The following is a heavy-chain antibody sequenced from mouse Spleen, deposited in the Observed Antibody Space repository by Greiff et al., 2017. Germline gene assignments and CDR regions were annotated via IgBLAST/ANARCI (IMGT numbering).Heavy chain of an antibody. CDR1: GYAFSSSW. Sequence: VQLQQSGPELVKPGASVKISCKASGYAFSSSWMNWVKQRPGKGLEWIGRIYPGDGDTNYNGKFKGKATLTADKSSSTAYMQLSSLTSEDSAVYFCANNYYGSSGDYWGQGTTLTVSS. D-gene: IGHD1-1*01. CDR2: IYPGDGDT. CDR3: ANNYYGSSGDY. V-gene: IGHV1-82*01. J-gene: IGHJ2*01.